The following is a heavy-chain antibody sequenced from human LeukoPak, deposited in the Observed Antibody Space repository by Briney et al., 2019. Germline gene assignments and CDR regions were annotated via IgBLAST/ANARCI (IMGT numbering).Heavy chain of an antibody. CDR1: GFTFRSYA. D-gene: IGHD2-15*01. CDR2: ISGSGGST. V-gene: IGHV3-23*01. Sequence: GGSLRLSCAASGFTFRSYAMSWVRQAPGKGLEWVSAISGSGGSTYYADSVKGRFTISRDNSKNTLYLQMNSLRAEDTAVYYCAKEGCSGGSCYNGMDVWGQGTTVTVSS. CDR3: AKEGCSGGSCYNGMDV. J-gene: IGHJ6*02.